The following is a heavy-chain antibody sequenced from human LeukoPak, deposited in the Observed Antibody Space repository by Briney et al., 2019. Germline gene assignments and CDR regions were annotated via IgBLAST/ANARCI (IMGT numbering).Heavy chain of an antibody. Sequence: SETLSLTCAVSGASISSYYWSWIRQPPWKGLEWIGDIYYSGSIKYNPSLKSRVTMSVDTSKNQFSLKLSSVTAADTAIYYCARENPSGYYNRPIDYWAREPWSPSPQ. D-gene: IGHD3-22*01. CDR1: GASISSYY. V-gene: IGHV4-59*01. CDR3: ARENPSGYYNRPIDY. J-gene: IGHJ4*02. CDR2: IYYSGSI.